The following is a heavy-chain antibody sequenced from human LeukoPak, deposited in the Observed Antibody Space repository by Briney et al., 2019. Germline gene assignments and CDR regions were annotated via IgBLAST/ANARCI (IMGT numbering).Heavy chain of an antibody. CDR3: ARAPSEVGGYYPEYFRH. D-gene: IGHD3-3*01. CDR2: IKSDGKT. V-gene: IGHV3-74*01. Sequence: GGSLRLSCEASGFTFSRYWMHWVRQAPGKGLVWVSRIKSDGKTNYADSVKGRFTISRDNAKNTVSLQMNSLRADDTGVYYCARAPSEVGGYYPEYFRHWGQGTLVTVSS. CDR1: GFTFSRYW. J-gene: IGHJ1*01.